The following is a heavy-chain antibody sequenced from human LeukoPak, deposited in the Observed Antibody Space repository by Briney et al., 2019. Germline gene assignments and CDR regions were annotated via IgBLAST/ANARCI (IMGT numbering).Heavy chain of an antibody. V-gene: IGHV4-39*01. CDR3: ARKRLTMVRGVTLFDY. Sequence: PSETLSLTCTVSGGSISSGSFYWGWIRQPPGKGLEWIGSIYYSGSTYYNPSLKSRVTISVDTSKNQFSLKLSSVTAADTAVYYCARKRLTMVRGVTLFDYWGQGTLVTVSS. J-gene: IGHJ4*02. CDR2: IYYSGST. CDR1: GGSISSGSFY. D-gene: IGHD3-10*01.